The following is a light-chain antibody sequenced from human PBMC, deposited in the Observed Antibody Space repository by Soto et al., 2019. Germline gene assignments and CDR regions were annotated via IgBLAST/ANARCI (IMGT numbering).Light chain of an antibody. J-gene: IGLJ1*01. Sequence: QSALTQPPSASGSPGQSVTISCTGTSSDVGGYNYVSWYQQHPGKSPKLMIYEVTKRPSGVPDRFSGSKSGNTASLTVSGLQAEDEADHYCNSYAGSSHWVFGTGTKVTVL. CDR1: SSDVGGYNY. CDR2: EVT. CDR3: NSYAGSSHWV. V-gene: IGLV2-8*01.